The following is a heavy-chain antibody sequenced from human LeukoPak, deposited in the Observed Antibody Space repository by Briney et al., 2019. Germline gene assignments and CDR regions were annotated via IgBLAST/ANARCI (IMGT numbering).Heavy chain of an antibody. V-gene: IGHV3-30*18. CDR1: GFSSRDHG. J-gene: IGHJ2*01. CDR3: AKDADNGSIVHGYCDL. D-gene: IGHD1-14*01. Sequence: GGSLRLSCASSGFSSRDHGMQSARQAPGKGLEWVAVISDDGSNEYYSDSVKGRFTISRDNSRNSLYLQMNSLRAEDTAVNYAAKDADNGSIVHGYCDLRGRGTLVTVSS. CDR2: ISDDGSNE.